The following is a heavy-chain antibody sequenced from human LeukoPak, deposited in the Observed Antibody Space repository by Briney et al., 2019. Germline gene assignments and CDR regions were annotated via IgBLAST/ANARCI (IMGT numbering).Heavy chain of an antibody. CDR2: IYYSGST. J-gene: IGHJ5*02. D-gene: IGHD3-3*01. Sequence: SETLSLTCTVSGGSISSYYWSWIRQPPGKGLEWIGYIYYSGSTNYNPSLKSRVTISVDTSKNQFSLKLSSVTAADTAVYYCARGPRITIFGVVSRNWFDPWGQGTLVTVSS. CDR3: ARGPRITIFGVVSRNWFDP. CDR1: GGSISSYY. V-gene: IGHV4-59*12.